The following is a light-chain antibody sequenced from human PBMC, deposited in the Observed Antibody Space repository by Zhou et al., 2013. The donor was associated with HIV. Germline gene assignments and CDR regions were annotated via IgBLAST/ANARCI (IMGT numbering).Light chain of an antibody. Sequence: DIQMTQSPSSLSASVGDRVTVTCRASQGIRSYLSWYRQTPGKAPELLIYAASSLPSGVPSRFSGSGSGTDFTLTISSLQPEDFATYYCQQSFSTPQTFGQGTE. CDR1: QGIRSY. J-gene: IGKJ1*01. CDR2: AAS. V-gene: IGKV1-39*01. CDR3: QQSFSTPQT.